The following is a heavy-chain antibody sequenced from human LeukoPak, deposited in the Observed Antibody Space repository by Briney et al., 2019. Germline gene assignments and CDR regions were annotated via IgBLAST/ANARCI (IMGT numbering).Heavy chain of an antibody. D-gene: IGHD3-10*01. CDR3: ARAAYGSGGLNYYYMDV. CDR1: GYTFTGYY. Sequence: ASVKVSCKASGYTFTGYYMHWVRQAPGQGLEWMGWINPNSGGTNYAQKFQARVTMTRDTSISTAYMELSRLRSDDTAVYYCARAAYGSGGLNYYYMDVWGKGTTVTVSS. V-gene: IGHV1-2*02. CDR2: INPNSGGT. J-gene: IGHJ6*03.